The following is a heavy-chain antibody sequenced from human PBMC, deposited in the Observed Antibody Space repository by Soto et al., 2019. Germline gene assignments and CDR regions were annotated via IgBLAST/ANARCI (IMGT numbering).Heavy chain of an antibody. CDR3: VRADPGLGLDY. Sequence: EVQLVESGGGLVQPGGSLRLSCAASGFTFSAYWMHWVRQAPGKGLVWVSHINSDGSSTTYADSVKGRFTVSRDNAKNTLYLQMNSLRAEDTAVYYCVRADPGLGLDYWGQGTLVTVSS. CDR1: GFTFSAYW. J-gene: IGHJ4*02. CDR2: INSDGSST. D-gene: IGHD3-16*01. V-gene: IGHV3-74*01.